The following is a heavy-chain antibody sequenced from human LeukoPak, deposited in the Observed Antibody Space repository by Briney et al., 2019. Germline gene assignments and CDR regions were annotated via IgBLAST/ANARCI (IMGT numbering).Heavy chain of an antibody. CDR3: ASHYYDNSGYTYFDY. Sequence: GGSLRLSCAASGFTVSSNYMSWVRQAPGKGLEWVSVIYIGGSTYYPDSVKGRFTISRDNSKNTPYLQMNSLRAEDTAVYYCASHYYDNSGYTYFDYWGQGTLVTVYS. V-gene: IGHV3-66*04. CDR1: GFTVSSNY. D-gene: IGHD3-22*01. CDR2: IYIGGST. J-gene: IGHJ4*01.